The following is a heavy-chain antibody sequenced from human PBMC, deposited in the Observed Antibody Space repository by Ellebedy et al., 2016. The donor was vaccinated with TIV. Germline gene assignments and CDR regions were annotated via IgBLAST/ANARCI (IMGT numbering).Heavy chain of an antibody. V-gene: IGHV3-30*18. Sequence: GESLKISCAASGFTFSSYGMHWVRQAPGKGLEWVAVISYDGSNKYYADSVKGRFTISRDNSKNTLYLQMNSLRAEDTAVYYCAKDYYGSGSYLFGYWGQGTLVTVSS. CDR1: GFTFSSYG. J-gene: IGHJ4*02. CDR2: ISYDGSNK. D-gene: IGHD3-10*01. CDR3: AKDYYGSGSYLFGY.